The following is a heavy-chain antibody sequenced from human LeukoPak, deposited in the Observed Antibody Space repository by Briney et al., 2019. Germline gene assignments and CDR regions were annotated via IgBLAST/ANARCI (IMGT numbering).Heavy chain of an antibody. CDR1: GYTFTAYS. CDR2: FDPKKGAT. D-gene: IGHD1-20*01. Sequence: ASVKVSCQAFGYTFTAYSIHWVRQAPGQGLEWMGWFDPKKGATNYAQNFQGRLALTGDTSSNTAYMELSRLTMDDTAIYYCAGCGDKITLTMQFWAQGTLVTVSP. CDR3: AGCGDKITLTMQF. J-gene: IGHJ4*02. V-gene: IGHV1-2*02.